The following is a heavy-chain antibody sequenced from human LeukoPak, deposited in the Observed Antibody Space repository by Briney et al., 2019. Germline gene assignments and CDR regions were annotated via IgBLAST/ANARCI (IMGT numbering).Heavy chain of an antibody. Sequence: GGSLRLSCEASQFSVSINFMSWVRQTPGKGLEWVSVISSGGTTYYADSVKGRFTISGDNSKNTVSLQMNSLRAEDTAVYYCARRVVGATSVDYFDYWGQGTLVTVSS. CDR1: QFSVSINF. D-gene: IGHD1-26*01. CDR3: ARRVVGATSVDYFDY. CDR2: ISSGGTT. J-gene: IGHJ4*02. V-gene: IGHV3-66*04.